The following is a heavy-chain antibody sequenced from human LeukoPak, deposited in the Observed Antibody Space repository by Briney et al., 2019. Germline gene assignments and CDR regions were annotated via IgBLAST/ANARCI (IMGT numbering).Heavy chain of an antibody. D-gene: IGHD1-26*01. CDR3: ARGSGSYRTLDY. Sequence: SETLSLTCTVSGGSISSGSYYWSWIRQPAGKGLEWIGRIYTSGSTNYNPSLKSRVTISVDTSKNQFSLKLSSVTAADTAVYYCARGSGSYRTLDYWGQGTLVTVSS. V-gene: IGHV4-61*02. J-gene: IGHJ4*02. CDR2: IYTSGST. CDR1: GGSISSGSYY.